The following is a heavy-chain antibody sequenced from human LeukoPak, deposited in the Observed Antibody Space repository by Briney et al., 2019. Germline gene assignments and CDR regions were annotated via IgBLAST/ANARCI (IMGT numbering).Heavy chain of an antibody. CDR1: GFTFRSYA. D-gene: IGHD2-15*01. J-gene: IGHJ4*02. CDR2: ISGSGGST. Sequence: GGSLRLSCAASGFTFRSYAMSWVRQAPGKGLEWVSAISGSGGSTYDADSVKGRFTISRDNSKNTLYLQMNSLRAEDTAVYYCARAIQFGGYFDYWGQGTLVTVST. CDR3: ARAIQFGGYFDY. V-gene: IGHV3-23*01.